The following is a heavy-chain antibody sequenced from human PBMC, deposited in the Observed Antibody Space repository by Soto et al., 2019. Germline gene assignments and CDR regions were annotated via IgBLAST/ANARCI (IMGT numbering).Heavy chain of an antibody. CDR3: GRWGHSHGLVFEY. D-gene: IGHD5-18*01. CDR1: GGSITDYY. J-gene: IGHJ4*03. CDR2: LYYSVSI. V-gene: IGHV4-59*01. Sequence: PSETLSLTCDVSGGSITDYYCSWIRQSPVNGLELIAYLYYSVSINYNPSLKSRVTISADTPKNQVSLKLRSVTAADTAIYYCGRWGHSHGLVFEYWGTGNLVNGFS.